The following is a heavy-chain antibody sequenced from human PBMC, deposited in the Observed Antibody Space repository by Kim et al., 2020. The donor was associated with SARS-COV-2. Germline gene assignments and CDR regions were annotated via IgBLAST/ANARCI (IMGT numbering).Heavy chain of an antibody. D-gene: IGHD3-3*01. CDR3: ARGRSYEFWSGYYTDLVCWFDP. V-gene: IGHV1-46*01. Sequence: ASVKVSCKASGYTFTSYYMHWVRQAPGQGLEWMGIINPSGGSTSYAQKFQGRVTMTRDTSTSTVYMELSSLRSEDTAVYYCARGRSYEFWSGYYTDLVCWFDPWGQRVLVSVSS. J-gene: IGHJ5*02. CDR1: GYTFTSYY. CDR2: INPSGGST.